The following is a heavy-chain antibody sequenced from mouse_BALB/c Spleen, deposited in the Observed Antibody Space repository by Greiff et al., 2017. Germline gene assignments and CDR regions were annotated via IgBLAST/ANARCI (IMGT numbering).Heavy chain of an antibody. D-gene: IGHD5-1*01. CDR2: ISTYYGNT. CDR3: AREYGGYAMDY. CDR1: SYTFTDYA. J-gene: IGHJ4*01. V-gene: IGHV1-67*01. Sequence: QVQLQQSGPELVRPGVSVKISCKGSSYTFTDYAMHWVKQSHAKSLEWIGVISTYYGNTNYNQKFKGKATMTVDKSSSTAYMELARLTFEDSAVYYCAREYGGYAMDYWGQGTSVTVSS.